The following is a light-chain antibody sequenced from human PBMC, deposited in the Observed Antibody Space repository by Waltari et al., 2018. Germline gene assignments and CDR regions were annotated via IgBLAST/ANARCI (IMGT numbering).Light chain of an antibody. V-gene: IGLV2-14*03. J-gene: IGLJ3*02. Sequence: QSALTQPASVSGSPGQSITISCTGTSSDVGAYDYVSWYQQHPGQARKVGIYDVTKRPSVVSNRFSGSKSGSPASLTISGLQAEDEADYYCSSRTSSITWVFGGGTKLTVL. CDR3: SSRTSSITWV. CDR2: DVT. CDR1: SSDVGAYDY.